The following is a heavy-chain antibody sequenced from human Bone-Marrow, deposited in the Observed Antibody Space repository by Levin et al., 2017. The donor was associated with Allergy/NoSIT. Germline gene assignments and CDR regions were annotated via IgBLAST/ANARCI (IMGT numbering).Heavy chain of an antibody. CDR3: AKDMAVATIYWYFDL. V-gene: IGHV3-30-3*01. CDR1: GFTFSSYP. J-gene: IGHJ2*01. Sequence: GESLKISCAASGFTFSSYPMHWVRQAPGKGLEWVAIISYGGSNEFYADSVKGRFTISRDKSKNTLYLQMNSLRAEDTAVYYCAKDMAVATIYWYFDLWGRGTLVTVAS. CDR2: ISYGGSNE. D-gene: IGHD5-12*01.